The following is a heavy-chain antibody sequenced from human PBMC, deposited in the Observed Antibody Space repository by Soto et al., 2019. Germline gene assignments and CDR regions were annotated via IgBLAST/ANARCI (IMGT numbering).Heavy chain of an antibody. CDR2: IYSDGST. CDR3: ARSPTVRAIILYFDY. D-gene: IGHD3-10*01. CDR1: GFTLSRNY. J-gene: IGHJ4*02. Sequence: WGSLRISCASPGFTLSRNYMTWVRQAPGKGLEWVAIIYSDGSTYYADSVKGRFTVSRDNSKDTLYLQMNSLRVEDTAVYYCARSPTVRAIILYFDYWGQGAMVTVSS. V-gene: IGHV3-53*01.